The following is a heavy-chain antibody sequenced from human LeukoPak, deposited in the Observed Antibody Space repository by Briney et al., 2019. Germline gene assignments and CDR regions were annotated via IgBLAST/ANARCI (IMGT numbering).Heavy chain of an antibody. V-gene: IGHV3-23*01. CDR3: GKSKGGYDADYLDY. J-gene: IGHJ4*02. CDR2: ISGSGGST. Sequence: GGSLRLSCAASGFTFSSYAMSWVRQAPGKGLEWVSAISGSGGSTYYADSVKGRFTISRDNSKNTLYLQMNSLRAEDTAVYYCGKSKGGYDADYLDYWGQGTLVTVSS. D-gene: IGHD5-12*01. CDR1: GFTFSSYA.